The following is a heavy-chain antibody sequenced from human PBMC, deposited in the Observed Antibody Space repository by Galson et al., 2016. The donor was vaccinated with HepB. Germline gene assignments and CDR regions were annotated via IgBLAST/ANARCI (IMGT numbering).Heavy chain of an antibody. J-gene: IGHJ4*02. CDR2: ISGDGATT. V-gene: IGHV3-23*01. CDR3: AKAGCGNCYSPDS. Sequence: SLRLSCAASGFTFSSYGMTWVRQAPGKRLEWVAGISGDGATTYYADSVRGRFTISRAISTNTLYLHMNSLRVEDAAIYYCAKAGCGNCYSPDSWGQGTLVTVSS. D-gene: IGHD2-21*02. CDR1: GFTFSSYG.